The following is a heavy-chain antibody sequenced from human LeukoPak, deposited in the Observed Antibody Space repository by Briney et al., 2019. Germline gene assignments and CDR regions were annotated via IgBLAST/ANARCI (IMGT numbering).Heavy chain of an antibody. CDR3: ARQTFGALYFDS. V-gene: IGHV4-61*02. J-gene: IGHJ4*02. Sequence: PSQTLSLTCIVSGGSISRGSYYWNWIRQPAGKGLEWMGRIYNSGSTNYNPSLKSRVTISTDMSKNQFSLNLSSVTAADTAVYYCARQTFGALYFDSWGQGTLVTVSS. CDR2: IYNSGST. D-gene: IGHD3-10*01. CDR1: GGSISRGSYY.